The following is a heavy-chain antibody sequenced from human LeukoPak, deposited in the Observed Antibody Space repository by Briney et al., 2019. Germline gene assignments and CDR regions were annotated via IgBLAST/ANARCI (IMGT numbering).Heavy chain of an antibody. D-gene: IGHD1-7*01. CDR3: ARDRRELNAFDI. CDR2: IYHSGST. J-gene: IGHJ3*02. Sequence: SETLSLTCTVSGGSISSGGYYWSWIRQPPGKGLEWIGYIYHSGSTYYNPSLKSRVTISVDRSQNQFSLKLSSVTAADTAVYYCARDRRELNAFDIWGQGTMVTVSS. V-gene: IGHV4-30-2*01. CDR1: GGSISSGGYY.